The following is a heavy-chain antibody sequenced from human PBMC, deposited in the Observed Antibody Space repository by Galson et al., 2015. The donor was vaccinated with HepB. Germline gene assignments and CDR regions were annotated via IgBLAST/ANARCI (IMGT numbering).Heavy chain of an antibody. V-gene: IGHV3-72*01. J-gene: IGHJ6*02. CDR1: GFTFSDHY. CDR3: ARLSIAAAAPPVTSSYYGMDV. CDR2: TRNKANSYTT. D-gene: IGHD6-13*01. Sequence: SLRLSCAASGFTFSDHYMDWVRQAPGKGLEWVGRTRNKANSYTTEYAASVKGRFTISRDDSKNSLYLQMNSLKTEDTAVYSCARLSIAAAAPPVTSSYYGMDVWGPGTTVTVSS.